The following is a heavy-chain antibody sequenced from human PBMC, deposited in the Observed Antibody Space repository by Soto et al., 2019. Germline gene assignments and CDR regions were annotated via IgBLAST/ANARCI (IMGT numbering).Heavy chain of an antibody. D-gene: IGHD2-21*01. CDR3: ARPEGDGYNYS. CDR1: GGTFSSYT. CDR2: IIPILGIA. Sequence: QVQLVQSGAEVKKPGSSVKVSYKASGGTFSSYTISWVRQAPGQGLEWMGRIIPILGIANYAQKFQGRVTITADKSTSTAYMELSSLRSEDTAVYYCARPEGDGYNYSWGQGTLVTVSS. J-gene: IGHJ4*02. V-gene: IGHV1-69*02.